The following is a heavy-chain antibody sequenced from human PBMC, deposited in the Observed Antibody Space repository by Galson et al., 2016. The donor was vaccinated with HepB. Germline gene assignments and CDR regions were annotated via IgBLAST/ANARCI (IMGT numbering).Heavy chain of an antibody. Sequence: SLRLSCAASGFFFSSSAMHWVRQPPGKGLEWVAVISHDGSNKHYADSVKGRFTSSRDNAKNSLYLQMNSLRAEDTAVYYCARGMGYSSSAADYWGQGTLVTVSS. D-gene: IGHD5-12*01. CDR3: ARGMGYSSSAADY. CDR1: GFFFSSSA. J-gene: IGHJ4*02. CDR2: ISHDGSNK. V-gene: IGHV3-30-3*01.